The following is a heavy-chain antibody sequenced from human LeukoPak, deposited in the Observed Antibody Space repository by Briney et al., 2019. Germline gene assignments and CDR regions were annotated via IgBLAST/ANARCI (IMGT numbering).Heavy chain of an antibody. D-gene: IGHD6-6*01. CDR3: ARTGIAARRSDDWFDP. CDR2: MNPNSGNT. Sequence: ASVKVSCKASGYTFTSYDINWVRQATGQGLEWMGWMNPNSGNTGYAQKFQGRVTMTRNTSISTAYMELSSLGSEDTAVYYCARTGIAARRSDDWFDPWGQGTLVTVSS. V-gene: IGHV1-8*01. J-gene: IGHJ5*02. CDR1: GYTFTSYD.